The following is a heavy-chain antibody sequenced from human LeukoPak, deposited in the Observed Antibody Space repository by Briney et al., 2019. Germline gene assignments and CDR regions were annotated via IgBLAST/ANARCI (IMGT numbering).Heavy chain of an antibody. CDR3: AKDGGAARYYFDY. CDR1: GFTFSSYG. Sequence: GGSLRLSCAASGFTFSSYGMYWVRQAPGKGLEWVAVISYDGSNKYYADSVKGRFTISRDNSKNTLYLQMNSLRAEDTAVYYCAKDGGAARYYFDYWGQGTLVTVSS. J-gene: IGHJ4*02. CDR2: ISYDGSNK. D-gene: IGHD3-16*01. V-gene: IGHV3-30*18.